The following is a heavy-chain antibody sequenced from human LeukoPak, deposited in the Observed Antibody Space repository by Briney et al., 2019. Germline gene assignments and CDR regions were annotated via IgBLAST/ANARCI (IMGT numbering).Heavy chain of an antibody. CDR3: AKTDRQPPLAFDI. CDR2: IIPIFGTA. Sequence: ASVKVSCKASGGTFSSYAISWVRQAPGQGLEWMGGIIPIFGTANYAQKLQGRVTMTTDTSTSTAYMELRSLRSDDTAVYYCAKTDRQPPLAFDIWGQGTMVTVSS. D-gene: IGHD1-14*01. J-gene: IGHJ3*02. V-gene: IGHV1-69*05. CDR1: GGTFSSYA.